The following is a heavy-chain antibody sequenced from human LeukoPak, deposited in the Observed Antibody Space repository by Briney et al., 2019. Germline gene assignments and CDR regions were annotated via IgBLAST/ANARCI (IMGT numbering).Heavy chain of an antibody. Sequence: GGSLRLSCAASGFTFSSYGMHWVRQAPGKGLEWVAVIWYDGSNKYYADSVKGRFTISRDNSKNTLYLQMNSLRAEDTAVYYCAKGERGYSYGRIDYWGQGTLVTVSS. CDR3: AKGERGYSYGRIDY. J-gene: IGHJ4*02. CDR2: IWYDGSNK. V-gene: IGHV3-33*06. D-gene: IGHD5-18*01. CDR1: GFTFSSYG.